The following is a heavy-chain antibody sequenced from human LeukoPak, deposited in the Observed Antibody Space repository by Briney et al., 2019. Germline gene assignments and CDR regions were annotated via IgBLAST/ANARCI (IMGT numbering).Heavy chain of an antibody. CDR1: GGTFSSYA. Sequence: GASVKVSCKASGGTFSSYAISWVRQAPGQGLEWMGRIIPILGIANYAQKFQGRVTITADKSTSTAYMELSSLRSEDTAVYYCARDIAAAGSVGDYWGQGTLVTVSS. J-gene: IGHJ4*02. D-gene: IGHD6-13*01. CDR2: IIPILGIA. CDR3: ARDIAAAGSVGDY. V-gene: IGHV1-69*04.